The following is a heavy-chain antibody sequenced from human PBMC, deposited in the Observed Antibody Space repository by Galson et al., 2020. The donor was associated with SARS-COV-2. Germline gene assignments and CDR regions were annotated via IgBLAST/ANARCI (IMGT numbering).Heavy chain of an antibody. V-gene: IGHV3-74*01. CDR2: INSDGSST. D-gene: IGHD3-3*01. CDR3: ARAGLDFWSGITELDY. J-gene: IGHJ4*02. CDR1: GFTFSSYW. Sequence: GGSLRLSCAASGFTFSSYWMHWVRQAPGKGLVWVSRINSDGSSTSYADSVKGRFTISRDNAKNTLYLQMNSLRAEGTAVYYCARAGLDFWSGITELDYWGQGTLVTVSS.